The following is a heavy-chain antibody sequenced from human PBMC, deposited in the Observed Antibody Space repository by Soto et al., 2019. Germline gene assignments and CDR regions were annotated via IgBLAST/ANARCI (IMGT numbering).Heavy chain of an antibody. D-gene: IGHD1-26*01. CDR1: GGSVFTYS. CDR2: IYSSGSA. V-gene: IGHV4-4*07. CDR3: ATIVGANDY. J-gene: IGHJ4*02. Sequence: LSLTCTVSGGSVFTYSWTWIRQPAGKGLEWVGHIYSSGSANYNPSLKSRLSMSVDPSKNQFSLRLTSVTAADTAVYYCATIVGANDYWGQGTLVTVSS.